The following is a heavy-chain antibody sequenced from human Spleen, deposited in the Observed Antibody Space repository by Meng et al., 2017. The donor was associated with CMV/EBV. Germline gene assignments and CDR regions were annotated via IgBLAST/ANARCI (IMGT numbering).Heavy chain of an antibody. V-gene: IGHV4-34*01. CDR3: ARIITIPYYFDY. CDR1: GGSFSGYY. D-gene: IGHD3-3*01. CDR2: INHSGST. Sequence: QGQRQQWGAGLLKPSETLSLSCAVYGGSFSGYYWSWIRQPPGKGLEWIGEINHSGSTNYNPSLKSRVTISVDTSKNQFSLKLSSVTAADTAVYYCARIITIPYYFDYWGQGTLVAVSS. J-gene: IGHJ4*02.